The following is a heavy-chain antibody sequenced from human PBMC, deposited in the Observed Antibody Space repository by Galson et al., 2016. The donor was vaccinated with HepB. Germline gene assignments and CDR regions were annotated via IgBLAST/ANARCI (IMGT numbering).Heavy chain of an antibody. J-gene: IGHJ4*02. D-gene: IGHD2-8*02. CDR3: ASWWQTPASYFDY. CDR2: IKQDGSEK. Sequence: QAPGKGLEWVANIKQDGSEKYYVDSVKGRFTISRDNAKNSLYLQMNSLRAEDTAVYYCASWWQTPASYFDYWGQGTLVTVSS. V-gene: IGHV3-7*01.